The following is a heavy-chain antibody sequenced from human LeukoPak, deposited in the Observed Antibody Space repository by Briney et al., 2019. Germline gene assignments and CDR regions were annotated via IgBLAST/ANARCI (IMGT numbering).Heavy chain of an antibody. J-gene: IGHJ4*02. Sequence: GGSLRPSCAASGFTFSSYAMSWVRQAPGKGLEWVSAISGSGGSTYYADSVKGRFTISRDNSKNTLYLQMNSLRAEDTAVYYCAKDVAYYYDSSGYEAPFDYWGQGTLVTVSS. D-gene: IGHD3-22*01. V-gene: IGHV3-23*01. CDR1: GFTFSSYA. CDR3: AKDVAYYYDSSGYEAPFDY. CDR2: ISGSGGST.